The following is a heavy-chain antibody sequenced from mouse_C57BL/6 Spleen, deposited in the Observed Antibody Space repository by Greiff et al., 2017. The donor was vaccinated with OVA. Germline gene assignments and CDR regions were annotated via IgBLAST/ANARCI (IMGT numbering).Heavy chain of an antibody. CDR2: IWGGGST. CDR1: GFSLTSYG. V-gene: IGHV2-9*01. Sequence: QVQLQQSGPGLVAPSQSLSITCTVSGFSLTSYGVDWVRQPPGKGLEWLGVIWGGGSTNNNSALMSRLSISKDNSKSQVCLKMNSLQTDDTAMYYCAKHAYDYDGRGYYFDYWGQGTTLTVSS. D-gene: IGHD2-4*01. J-gene: IGHJ2*01. CDR3: AKHAYDYDGRGYYFDY.